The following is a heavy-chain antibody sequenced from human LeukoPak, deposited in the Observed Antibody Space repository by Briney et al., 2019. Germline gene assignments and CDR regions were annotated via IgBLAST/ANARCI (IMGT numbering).Heavy chain of an antibody. Sequence: ASVKVSCKASGGTFSSYAISWVRQAPGQGLEWMGWISAYNGNTNYAQKLQGRVTMTTDTSTSTAYMELRSLRSDDTAVYYCARVPTLLGNWFDPWGQGTLVTVSS. J-gene: IGHJ5*02. CDR2: ISAYNGNT. CDR1: GGTFSSYA. V-gene: IGHV1-18*01. CDR3: ARVPTLLGNWFDP.